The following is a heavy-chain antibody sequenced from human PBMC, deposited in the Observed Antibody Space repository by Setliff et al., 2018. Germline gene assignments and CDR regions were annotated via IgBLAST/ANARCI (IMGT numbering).Heavy chain of an antibody. Sequence: TSETLSLTCTVSGGSISSTSYYWAWIRQPPGKGLEWTGSINYRGSTFIYPSLRSRVTISADTSKNQFSLKLTSVTAADTAMYYCAGVYGENDLPDIWGQGTMVTVSS. V-gene: IGHV4-39*07. CDR1: GGSISSTSYY. CDR2: INYRGST. D-gene: IGHD4-17*01. J-gene: IGHJ3*02. CDR3: AGVYGENDLPDI.